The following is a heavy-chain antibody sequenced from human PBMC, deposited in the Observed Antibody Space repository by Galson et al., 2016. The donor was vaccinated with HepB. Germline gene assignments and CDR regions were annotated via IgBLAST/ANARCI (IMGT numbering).Heavy chain of an antibody. CDR2: LYHGGTT. D-gene: IGHD2-15*01. CDR1: GYSVSSGYY. CDR3: GRGGVVETWFGL. V-gene: IGHV4-38-2*02. Sequence: ETLSLTCSVSGYSVSSGYYWGWIRQPPGKGLEWIGSLYHGGTTHYNPSLKSRVRMSVDTTTHHFFLRLSSVTAADTAVYYCGRGGVVETWFGLWGQGTLDTFSP. J-gene: IGHJ5*02.